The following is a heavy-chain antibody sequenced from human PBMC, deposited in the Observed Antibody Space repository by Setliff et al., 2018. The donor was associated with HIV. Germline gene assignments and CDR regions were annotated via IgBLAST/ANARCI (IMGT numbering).Heavy chain of an antibody. CDR1: GGSFSDNY. V-gene: IGHV4-34*01. D-gene: IGHD3-22*01. CDR3: ARENGWLFGWFDP. J-gene: IGHJ5*02. CDR2: INHSGRT. Sequence: PSETLSLTCAVYGGSFSDNYWSWIRQSPGKGLEWIGEINHSGRTKYSPSLRSRVSISVDTSKTQFSLKLTSVTAADTAIYYCARENGWLFGWFDPWGQGTPVTSPQ.